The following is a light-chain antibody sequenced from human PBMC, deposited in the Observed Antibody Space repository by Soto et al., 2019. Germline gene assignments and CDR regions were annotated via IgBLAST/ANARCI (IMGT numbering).Light chain of an antibody. CDR3: ASFTNTYSYV. J-gene: IGLJ1*01. Sequence: QSVLTQPASVSGSPGQSITISCTGTSGDVGAYDFVSWYQQHPGKAPRLMIYNVNNRPAGASNRFSGSKSGSTASLTISTLQAEDGADYYCASFTNTYSYVFGAGTKLTVL. V-gene: IGLV2-14*01. CDR1: SGDVGAYDF. CDR2: NVN.